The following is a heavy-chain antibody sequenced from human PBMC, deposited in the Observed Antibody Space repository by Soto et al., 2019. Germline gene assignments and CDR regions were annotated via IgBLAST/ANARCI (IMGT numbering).Heavy chain of an antibody. CDR1: GGSFNGYY. CDR3: ARAPDKYYFDS. J-gene: IGHJ4*02. Sequence: SGTLSLTCAVYGGSFNGYYWSWIRQPPGKGPEWIGDINHSGSTNYNPSLKSRVSMSVDTSKNQFSLKLRSVTAADMAVFYCARAPDKYYFDSWGQGTLVTVSS. V-gene: IGHV4-34*01. CDR2: INHSGST.